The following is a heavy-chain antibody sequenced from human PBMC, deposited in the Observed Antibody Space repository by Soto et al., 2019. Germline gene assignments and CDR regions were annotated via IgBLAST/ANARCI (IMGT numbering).Heavy chain of an antibody. CDR2: ISAYNGNT. V-gene: IGHV1-18*01. D-gene: IGHD3-22*01. CDR1: GYTFTSYG. CDR3: ARDDYYDSSGYYASPYYYYYGMDV. J-gene: IGHJ6*02. Sequence: QVQLVQSGAEVKKPGASAKVSCKASGYTFTSYGISWVRQAPGQGLEWMGWISAYNGNTNYAQKLQGRVTMTTDTSTSTAYMELRSLRSDDTAVYYCARDDYYDSSGYYASPYYYYYGMDVWGQGTTVTVSS.